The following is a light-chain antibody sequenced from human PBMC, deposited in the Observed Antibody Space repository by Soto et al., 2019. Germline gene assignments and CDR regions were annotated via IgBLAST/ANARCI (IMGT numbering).Light chain of an antibody. CDR2: DAS. J-gene: IGKJ5*01. Sequence: DIQITQSPSSLSASVGDRVTITCQASQNINNYLNWYQQKPGRAPKLLIYDASNLEAGVPSRFRGSGYGTEFTLTISSLQPEDFASYYCQLLDSFPLTFGQGTRLEIK. CDR1: QNINNY. CDR3: QLLDSFPLT. V-gene: IGKV1-33*01.